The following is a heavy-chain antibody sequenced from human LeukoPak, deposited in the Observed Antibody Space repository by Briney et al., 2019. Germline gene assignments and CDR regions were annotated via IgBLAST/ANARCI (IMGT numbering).Heavy chain of an antibody. CDR1: GFTFDDYA. Sequence: QPGRSLRLSCAASGFTFDDYAMHWVRQGPGKGLEWVAGVSWISGSIVYADSVKGRFTISRDNAKKSLYLQMNSLRPEDTAIYYCVGRAVTTSRWMPFDPWGQGTLVTVSS. CDR2: VSWISGSI. CDR3: VGRAVTTSRWMPFDP. D-gene: IGHD4-11*01. J-gene: IGHJ5*02. V-gene: IGHV3-9*01.